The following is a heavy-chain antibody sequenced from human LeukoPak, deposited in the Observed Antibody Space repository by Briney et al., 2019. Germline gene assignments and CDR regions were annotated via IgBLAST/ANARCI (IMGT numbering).Heavy chain of an antibody. CDR2: INPKTGGT. Sequence: GASVKVSCKASGYIFTGHYMNWVRQAPGQGLEWMGRINPKTGGTNFAQNFQGRVTMTRDTSISTGYMELTRLRPDDTAVYYCARVGDGLNDAFDIWGQETMVTVSS. J-gene: IGHJ3*02. V-gene: IGHV1-2*06. CDR1: GYIFTGHY. CDR3: ARVGDGLNDAFDI. D-gene: IGHD5-24*01.